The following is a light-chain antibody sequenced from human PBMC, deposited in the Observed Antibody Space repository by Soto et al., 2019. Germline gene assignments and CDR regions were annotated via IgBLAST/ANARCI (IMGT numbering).Light chain of an antibody. V-gene: IGKV3-15*01. CDR3: QQYGSSPLT. Sequence: EIVMTQSPATLSVSPGERATLSCRASQSVSSNLAWYQQKPGQAPRLLIYGASTRATGIPARFSGSGSGTDFTLVISALEPEDFAVYYCQQYGSSPLTFGGGTK. J-gene: IGKJ4*01. CDR2: GAS. CDR1: QSVSSN.